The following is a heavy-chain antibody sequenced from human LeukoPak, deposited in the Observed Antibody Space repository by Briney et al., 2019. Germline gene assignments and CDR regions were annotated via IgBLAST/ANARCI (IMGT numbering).Heavy chain of an antibody. D-gene: IGHD1-26*01. V-gene: IGHV4-61*02. J-gene: IGHJ4*02. CDR3: ASLRERSYYARGFDY. Sequence: PSETLSLTCSVSGGSISSSNYYWSWIRQPAGKGLEWIGRIYTSESTNYNPSLKSRVTISVDTSRNQFSLKLSSVTAADTAVYYCASLRERSYYARGFDYWGQGTLVTVSS. CDR2: IYTSEST. CDR1: GGSISSSNYY.